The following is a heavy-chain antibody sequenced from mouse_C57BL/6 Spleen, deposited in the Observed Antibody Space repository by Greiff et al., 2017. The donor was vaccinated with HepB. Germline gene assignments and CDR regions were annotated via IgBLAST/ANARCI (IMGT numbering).Heavy chain of an antibody. Sequence: VKLVESGPGLVQPSQSLYITCTVSGFSLTSYGVHWVRQSPGKGLEWLGVIWSGGSTDYNAAFISRLSISKDNSKSQVIFKMNSLQADDTAIYYCARELITPVVPYAIDYWGQGTSVTVSS. J-gene: IGHJ4*01. CDR2: IWSGGST. D-gene: IGHD1-1*01. CDR1: GFSLTSYG. V-gene: IGHV2-2*01. CDR3: ARELITPVVPYAIDY.